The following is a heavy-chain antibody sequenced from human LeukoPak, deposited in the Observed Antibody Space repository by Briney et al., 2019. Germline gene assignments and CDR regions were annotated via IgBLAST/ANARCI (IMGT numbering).Heavy chain of an antibody. V-gene: IGHV3-30*18. J-gene: IGHJ4*02. CDR2: ISYDGSNK. Sequence: GGSLRLSCAASGFTFSSYGMHWVRQAPGKGLEWVAVISYDGSNKYYADSVKGRFTISRDSSKNTLYLQMNSLRAEDTAVYYCAKAQYCGGDCSIDYWGQGTLVTVSS. D-gene: IGHD2-21*02. CDR1: GFTFSSYG. CDR3: AKAQYCGGDCSIDY.